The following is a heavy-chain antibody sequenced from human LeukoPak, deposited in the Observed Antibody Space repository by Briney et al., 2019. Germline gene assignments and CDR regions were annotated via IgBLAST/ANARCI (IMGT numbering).Heavy chain of an antibody. J-gene: IGHJ6*02. Sequence: SETLSLTCAVYGGSFSGYYWSWIRQPPGKGLEWIGYIYYSGSTNYNPSLKSRVTISVDTSKNQFSLKLSSVTASDTAVYYCARWPYYYYGLDVWGQGTTVTVSS. CDR1: GGSFSGYY. CDR2: IYYSGST. CDR3: ARWPYYYYGLDV. V-gene: IGHV4-59*08.